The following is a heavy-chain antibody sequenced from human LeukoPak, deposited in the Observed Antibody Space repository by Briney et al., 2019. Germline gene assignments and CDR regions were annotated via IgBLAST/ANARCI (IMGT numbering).Heavy chain of an antibody. D-gene: IGHD2-21*02. CDR2: IYYGGST. J-gene: IGHJ4*02. V-gene: IGHV4-59*12. CDR3: ARGQTSVVTAIPYYFDY. CDR1: GGSTSSYY. Sequence: SETLSLTCTVSGGSTSSYYWNWIRQPPGKGLEWIGYIYYGGSTNYNPSLKSRVTISVDTSKNQFSLKLSSVTAADTAVYYCARGQTSVVTAIPYYFDYWGRGTLVTVSS.